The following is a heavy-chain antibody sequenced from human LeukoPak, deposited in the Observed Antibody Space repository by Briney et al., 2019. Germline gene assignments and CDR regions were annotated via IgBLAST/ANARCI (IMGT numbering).Heavy chain of an antibody. J-gene: IGHJ3*02. Sequence: SETLSLTCTVCGGSISSYYWSWIRQPAGKGLEWIGRIYTSGSTNYNPSLKSRVTMSVDTSKNQFSLKLSSVTAADTAVYYCARELVGATGAAFDIWGQGTMVTVSS. CDR2: IYTSGST. CDR3: ARELVGATGAAFDI. V-gene: IGHV4-4*07. CDR1: GGSISSYY. D-gene: IGHD1-26*01.